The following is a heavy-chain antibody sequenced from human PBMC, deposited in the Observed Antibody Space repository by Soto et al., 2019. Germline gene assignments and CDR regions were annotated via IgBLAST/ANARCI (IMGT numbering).Heavy chain of an antibody. CDR1: GFTFSDYY. Sequence: QVQLVESGGGLVKPGGSLRLSCAASGFTFSDYYMSWIRQAPGKGLEWVSYISSSSSYTNYADSVKGRFTISRDNAKNSLYLQMNSLRAEDTAVYYCARDRGDIAADGMDVWGQGTTVTVSS. CDR3: ARDRGDIAADGMDV. J-gene: IGHJ6*02. CDR2: ISSSSSYT. D-gene: IGHD6-13*01. V-gene: IGHV3-11*06.